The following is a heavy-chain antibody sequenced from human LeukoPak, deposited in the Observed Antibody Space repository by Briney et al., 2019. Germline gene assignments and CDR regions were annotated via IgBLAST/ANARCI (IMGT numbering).Heavy chain of an antibody. V-gene: IGHV3-7*01. Sequence: GGSLRLSCAASGFTFSSYWMSWVRQAPGKGLEWVANIRQDGSEKYYVDSVKGRFTISRDNAKNSLYLQMSSLRAEDTAVYYCAREGGYYDILTGYYTYYYYGMDVWGQGTTVTVSS. CDR2: IRQDGSEK. CDR1: GFTFSSYW. D-gene: IGHD3-9*01. J-gene: IGHJ6*02. CDR3: AREGGYYDILTGYYTYYYYGMDV.